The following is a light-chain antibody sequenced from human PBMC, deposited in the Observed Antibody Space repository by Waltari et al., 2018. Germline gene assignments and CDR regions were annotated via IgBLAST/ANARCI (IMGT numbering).Light chain of an antibody. CDR2: KDM. V-gene: IGLV3-25*03. J-gene: IGLJ2*01. CDR1: ALPNQY. Sequence: SSELTQPLSVSVSPGQTARITCSGDALPNQYASWYQKKPGQAPLFVLFKDMERPSLIPGRFSGSSSGTVVALTISGVQAEDEADYFCQSADSTGTHRFFGGGTKLTVL. CDR3: QSADSTGTHRF.